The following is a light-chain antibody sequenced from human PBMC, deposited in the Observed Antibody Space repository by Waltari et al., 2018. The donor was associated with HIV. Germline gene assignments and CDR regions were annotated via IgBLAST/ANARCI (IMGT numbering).Light chain of an antibody. J-gene: IGLJ2*01. CDR1: RRYVGGYHY. V-gene: IGLV2-14*01. CDR3: SSYTSRNTRI. Sequence: QSALTQPASVSGSPGQSIPLSCSGSRRYVGGYHYVSWYQQHPGKAPKLIIYEVSDRPSGVSNRFSGSKSGNTASLTISGLQPEDETDYYCSSYTSRNTRIFGGGTKVTVL. CDR2: EVS.